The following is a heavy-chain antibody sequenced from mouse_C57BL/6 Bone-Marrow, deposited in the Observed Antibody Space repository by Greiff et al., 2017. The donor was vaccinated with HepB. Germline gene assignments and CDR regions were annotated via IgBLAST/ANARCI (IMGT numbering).Heavy chain of an antibody. V-gene: IGHV5-17*01. CDR2: ISSGSSTI. CDR1: GFTFSDYG. Sequence: EVNVVESGGGLVKPGGSLKLSCAASGFTFSDYGMHWVRQAPEKGLEWVAYISSGSSTIYYADTVKGRFPISRDNAKNTLFLQMTSLRSEDTAMYYCARRAYGSSYDYYAMDYWGQGTSVTVSS. D-gene: IGHD1-1*01. J-gene: IGHJ4*01. CDR3: ARRAYGSSYDYYAMDY.